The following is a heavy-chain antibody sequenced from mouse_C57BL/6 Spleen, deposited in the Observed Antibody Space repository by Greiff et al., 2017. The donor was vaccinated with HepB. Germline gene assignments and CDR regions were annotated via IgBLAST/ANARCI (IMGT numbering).Heavy chain of an antibody. J-gene: IGHJ4*01. CDR2: IHPNSGST. V-gene: IGHV1-64*01. CDR3: ARYPTTGLYYAMDY. D-gene: IGHD4-1*02. Sequence: QVQLQQPGAELVKPGASVKLSCKASGYTFTSYWMHWVKQRPGQGLEWIGMIHPNSGSTNYNEKFKSKATLTVDKSSSTAYMQLSSLTSEDSAVYYCARYPTTGLYYAMDYWGQGTSVTVSS. CDR1: GYTFTSYW.